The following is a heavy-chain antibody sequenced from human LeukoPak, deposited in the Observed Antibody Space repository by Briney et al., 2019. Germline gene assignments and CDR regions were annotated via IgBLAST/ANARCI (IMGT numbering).Heavy chain of an antibody. J-gene: IGHJ4*02. CDR3: ARVHKGLIV. Sequence: SETLSLTCTVSGGSISSYYWSWIRQPPGKGLEWIGYIYYSGSTNYNPSLKGRVTISVDTSKNQFSLKLSSVTAADTAVYYCARVHKGLIVWGQGTLVTVSS. D-gene: IGHD2-15*01. CDR2: IYYSGST. CDR1: GGSISSYY. V-gene: IGHV4-59*01.